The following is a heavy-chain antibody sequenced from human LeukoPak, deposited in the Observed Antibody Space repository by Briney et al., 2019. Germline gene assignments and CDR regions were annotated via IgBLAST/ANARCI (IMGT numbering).Heavy chain of an antibody. V-gene: IGHV3-23*01. CDR3: AKSVAIYFYYGLDV. CDR2: ISSSGSGGNT. Sequence: PGGSLRLSCVASGVTLSNYAMSWARQAPGKGLEWVSGISSSGSGGNTYYADSVKGRFTISRDNSKNTLFLQMNSLRAEDTAPYYCAKSVAIYFYYGLDVWGQGTTVAVSS. J-gene: IGHJ6*02. CDR1: GVTLSNYA. D-gene: IGHD3-3*01.